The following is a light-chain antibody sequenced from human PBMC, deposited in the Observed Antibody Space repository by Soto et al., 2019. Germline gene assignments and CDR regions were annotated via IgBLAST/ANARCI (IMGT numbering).Light chain of an antibody. CDR3: SSYTSSSTV. CDR1: SSDVGGYNY. J-gene: IGLJ1*01. CDR2: DVS. V-gene: IGLV2-14*01. Sequence: QSALTQPASVSGSPGQSITISCTGTSSDVGGYNYVSWYQQHPGKAPKLMIYDVSHRPSGVSNRFSGSKSGNTASLTISWLQAEDEADYYCSSYTSSSTVFGTGTKVTVL.